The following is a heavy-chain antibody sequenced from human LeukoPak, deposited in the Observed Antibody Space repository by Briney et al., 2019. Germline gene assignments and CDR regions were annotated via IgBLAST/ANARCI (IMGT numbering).Heavy chain of an antibody. Sequence: SETLSLTCTVSGGSISSYYWSWIRQPAGKGLEWIGRIYISGSTNYNPSLKSRVTMSVDTSKNQFSPKLSSVTAADTAVYYCAREHCSGGSCYSIYYYYYMDVWGKGTTVTVSS. CDR2: IYISGST. J-gene: IGHJ6*03. V-gene: IGHV4-4*07. CDR1: GGSISSYY. D-gene: IGHD2-15*01. CDR3: AREHCSGGSCYSIYYYYYMDV.